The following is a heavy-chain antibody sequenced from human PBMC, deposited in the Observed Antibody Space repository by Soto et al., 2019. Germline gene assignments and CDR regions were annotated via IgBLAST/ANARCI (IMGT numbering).Heavy chain of an antibody. CDR2: ISYDGSNK. CDR3: ARDATITSGLDY. CDR1: GFTFSSYA. D-gene: IGHD1-20*01. Sequence: ESGGGVVQPGRSLRLSCAASGFTFSSYAMHWVRQAPGKGLEWVAVISYDGSNKYYADSVKGRFTISRDNSKNTLYLQMNSLRAEDTAVYYCARDATITSGLDYWGQGTLVTVSS. J-gene: IGHJ4*02. V-gene: IGHV3-30-3*01.